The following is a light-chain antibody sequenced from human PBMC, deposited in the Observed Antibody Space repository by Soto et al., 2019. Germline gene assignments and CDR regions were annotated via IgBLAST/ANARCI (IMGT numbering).Light chain of an antibody. Sequence: QSALTQSPSASGSPGQSVTISCTGTSSDVGNYKYVSWYQQHPGKAPKLMIYEVSKRPSGVPDRFSGSKSGNTASPTVSGLQVEEGADYYCSSYAGSNLWVFGGGTKPTVL. CDR2: EVS. CDR3: SSYAGSNLWV. CDR1: SSDVGNYKY. V-gene: IGLV2-8*01. J-gene: IGLJ3*02.